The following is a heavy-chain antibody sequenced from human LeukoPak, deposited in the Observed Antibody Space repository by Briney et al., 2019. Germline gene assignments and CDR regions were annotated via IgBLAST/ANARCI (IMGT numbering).Heavy chain of an antibody. CDR2: ISAYNGNT. D-gene: IGHD3-3*01. Sequence: ASVKVSCKASGYTFTSYGISWVRQAPGQGLEWMGWISAYNGNTNYAQKLQGRVTMTTDTSTSTAYMELRSLRSDDTAVYYCAREEGTIFGVSLIDYWGQGTLVTVSS. J-gene: IGHJ4*02. V-gene: IGHV1-18*01. CDR1: GYTFTSYG. CDR3: AREEGTIFGVSLIDY.